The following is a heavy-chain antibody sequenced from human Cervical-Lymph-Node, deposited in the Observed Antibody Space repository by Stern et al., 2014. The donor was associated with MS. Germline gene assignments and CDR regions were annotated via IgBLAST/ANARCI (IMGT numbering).Heavy chain of an antibody. Sequence: EVQLLESGGGLVQPGGSLRLSCATSGFTFNNYAMNWVRQAPGRGLEWVSLISDSGDATYYADSVKGRFTISRDNANDTLSLQMDRLRAEDTATYFCAKAVVSAWFYYGMDVWGQGTSVTVS. D-gene: IGHD2-2*01. CDR2: ISDSGDAT. J-gene: IGHJ6*02. CDR1: GFTFNNYA. CDR3: AKAVVSAWFYYGMDV. V-gene: IGHV3-23*01.